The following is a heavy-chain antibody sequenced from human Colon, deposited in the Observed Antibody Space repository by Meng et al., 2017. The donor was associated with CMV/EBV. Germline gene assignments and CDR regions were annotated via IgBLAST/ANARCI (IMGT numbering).Heavy chain of an antibody. Sequence: GGSLRLSCAASGFTFSSYAMTWVRQAPGKGLEWVAGVSGRGGTTNYADFVKGRFTISRDNANNTLYLQLNSLRAEDAGVYYCAKDRYDSSGFWEYYYYHGLDVWGQGTTVTVSS. D-gene: IGHD3-22*01. CDR3: AKDRYDSSGFWEYYYYHGLDV. CDR1: GFTFSSYA. CDR2: VSGRGGTT. V-gene: IGHV3-23*01. J-gene: IGHJ6*02.